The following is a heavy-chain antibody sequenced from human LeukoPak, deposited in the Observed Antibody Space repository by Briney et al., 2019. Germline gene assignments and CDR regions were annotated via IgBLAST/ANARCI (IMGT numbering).Heavy chain of an antibody. J-gene: IGHJ4*02. CDR1: GFTFSSYS. V-gene: IGHV3-48*01. Sequence: PGGSLRLSCAASGFTFSSYSMNWVRQAPGKGPEWVSYISSSSSTIYYADSVKGRFTISRDNSKNTLYLQMNSLRVEDTAVYYCAKDRGIISDYWGQGTLVTVSS. CDR3: AKDRGIISDY. CDR2: ISSSSSTI. D-gene: IGHD3-10*01.